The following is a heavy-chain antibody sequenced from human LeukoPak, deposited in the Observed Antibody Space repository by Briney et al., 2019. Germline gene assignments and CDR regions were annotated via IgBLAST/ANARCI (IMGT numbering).Heavy chain of an antibody. CDR3: ARARVAVAGTGTRGYYYYYYMDV. J-gene: IGHJ6*03. CDR2: TYYRSKWYN. D-gene: IGHD6-19*01. V-gene: IGHV6-1*01. Sequence: SQTLSLTCAISGDSVSSNSAAWNWIRQSPSRGLEWLGRTYYRSKWYNDYAVPVKSRITINPDTSKNQFSLQLNSVTPEDTAVYYCARARVAVAGTGTRGYYYYYYMDVWGKGTTVTVSS. CDR1: GDSVSSNSAA.